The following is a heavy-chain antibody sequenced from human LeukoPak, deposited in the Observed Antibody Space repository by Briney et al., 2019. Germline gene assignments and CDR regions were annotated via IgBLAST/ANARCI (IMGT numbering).Heavy chain of an antibody. CDR1: GYTFTRYG. CDR2: ISGYNGYT. D-gene: IGHD1-26*01. Sequence: GASVKVSFKTSGYTFTRYGISWVRQAPGQGGEWMGWISGYNGYTHYAQKVQGRVTMTTDTSTSTSYMELRSLRSDDTAVHYCARDMVGGSAAYYYYYAMDVWGLGTTVTVSS. CDR3: ARDMVGGSAAYYYYYAMDV. V-gene: IGHV1-18*04. J-gene: IGHJ6*02.